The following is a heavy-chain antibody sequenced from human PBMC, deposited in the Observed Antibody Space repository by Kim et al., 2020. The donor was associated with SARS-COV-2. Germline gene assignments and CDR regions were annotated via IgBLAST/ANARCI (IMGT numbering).Heavy chain of an antibody. Sequence: SETLSLTCTVSGDSINGYYWSWIRQPAGKGLEYIGRIHSSGNTKYFPSLNSRVTISVDTYNGKFSLTLSPLTAADTAIYFCARMSVVGATNPYFDYWGQGLLVTVSS. CDR3: ARMSVVGATNPYFDY. CDR1: GDSINGYY. D-gene: IGHD1-26*01. V-gene: IGHV4-4*07. CDR2: IHSSGNT. J-gene: IGHJ4*02.